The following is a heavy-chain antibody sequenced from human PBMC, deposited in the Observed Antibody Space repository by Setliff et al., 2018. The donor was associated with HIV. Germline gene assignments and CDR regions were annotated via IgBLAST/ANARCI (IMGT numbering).Heavy chain of an antibody. D-gene: IGHD6-6*01. J-gene: IGHJ6*02. CDR2: IYTSGST. CDR1: GGSISSYY. CDR3: TRELNGHTSSHYYFGLDV. V-gene: IGHV4-4*09. Sequence: SETLSLTCTVSGGSISSYYWSWIRQPPGKGLEWIGYIYTSGSTSYNPSLKSRVTISLDTSKNQFSLKLSSLTAADTAVYYCTRELNGHTSSHYYFGLDVWGQGTTVTVSS.